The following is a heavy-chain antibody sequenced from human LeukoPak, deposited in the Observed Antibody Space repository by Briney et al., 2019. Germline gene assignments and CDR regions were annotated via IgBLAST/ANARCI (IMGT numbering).Heavy chain of an antibody. Sequence: AGGSLRLSCAASGHPVSSNHMSWVREATGKGLEGVSVYYSGGSPDYAGSVKGRFRIPRDNSKNALYLQMNRLRGEDTAEYHGARGRSGCIGGQGNLVSVSS. J-gene: IGHJ4*02. V-gene: IGHV3-53*01. CDR1: GHPVSSNH. CDR2: YYSGGSP. D-gene: IGHD2-8*01. CDR3: ARGRSGCI.